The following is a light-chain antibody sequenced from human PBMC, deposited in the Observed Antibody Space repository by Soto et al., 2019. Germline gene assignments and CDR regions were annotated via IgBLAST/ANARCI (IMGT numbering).Light chain of an antibody. Sequence: EIVLTQSPATLSLSPGERATLSCGASQSVSNNYLAWYQQKPGLAPRLLIYDASSRVTGIPDRFSGSGSGTNFTPPLGRLGPEDFVLFFCPHTLKFG. CDR1: QSVSNNY. CDR2: DAS. J-gene: IGKJ2*01. CDR3: PHTLK. V-gene: IGKV3D-20*01.